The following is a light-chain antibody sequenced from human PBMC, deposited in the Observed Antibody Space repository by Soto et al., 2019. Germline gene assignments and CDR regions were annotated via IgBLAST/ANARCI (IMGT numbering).Light chain of an antibody. CDR2: ATS. V-gene: IGKV3-20*01. Sequence: EIEMTQSPATLSLSPGERATLYCWASQSVSSNLAWYQQKPGQAPRLLIYATSFRATGIPDRFRGSGSGTDFTLTISSLEPEDSAVYYCQDSSTSPWPFGQGTKVDIK. J-gene: IGKJ1*01. CDR1: QSVSSN. CDR3: QDSSTSPWP.